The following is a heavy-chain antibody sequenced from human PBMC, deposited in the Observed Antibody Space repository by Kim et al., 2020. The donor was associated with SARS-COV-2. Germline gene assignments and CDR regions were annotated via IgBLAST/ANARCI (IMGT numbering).Heavy chain of an antibody. CDR2: INPSGGST. CDR3: ARDEYYDILTGYYSRPDY. D-gene: IGHD3-9*01. V-gene: IGHV1-46*01. J-gene: IGHJ4*02. CDR1: GYTFTSYY. Sequence: ASVKVSCKASGYTFTSYYMHWVRQAPGQGLEWMGIINPSGGSTSYAQKFQGRVTMTRDTSTSTVYMELSSLRSEDTAVYYCARDEYYDILTGYYSRPDYWGQGTLVTVSS.